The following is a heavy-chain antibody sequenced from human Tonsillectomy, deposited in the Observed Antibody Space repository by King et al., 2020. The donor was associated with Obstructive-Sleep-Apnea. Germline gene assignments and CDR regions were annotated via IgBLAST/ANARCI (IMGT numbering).Heavy chain of an antibody. D-gene: IGHD6-13*01. CDR3: VREHSSSWYSYFDS. J-gene: IGHJ4*02. Sequence: VQLVESGGGVVQPGRSLRFSCTASGFTFSRHSMHWVRQAPGKGLEWVAVIVYDGSKKNYADSVKGRFTVSRDNSRNTLSLEMDSLGAADTAVYYCVREHSSSWYSYFDSWGQGTQVTVSS. V-gene: IGHV3-30*04. CDR2: IVYDGSKK. CDR1: GFTFSRHS.